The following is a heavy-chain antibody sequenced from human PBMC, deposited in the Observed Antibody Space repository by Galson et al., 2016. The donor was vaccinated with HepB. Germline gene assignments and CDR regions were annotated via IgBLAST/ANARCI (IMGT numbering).Heavy chain of an antibody. CDR1: ESSFISYW. CDR3: ARRGGGPGVGSSRRNSGLDV. CDR2: IYPTDSDT. D-gene: IGHD3-10*01. V-gene: IGHV5-51*01. J-gene: IGHJ6*04. Sequence: QSGAEVKKPGESLRISCKAFESSFISYWIGWVRQRPGKGLEWMGIIYPTDSDTRYSPSSQGQVIISVDKSTSTAYLQWSSLEASDTGIYYCARRGGGPGVGSSRRNSGLDVWGGGTTVIVSS.